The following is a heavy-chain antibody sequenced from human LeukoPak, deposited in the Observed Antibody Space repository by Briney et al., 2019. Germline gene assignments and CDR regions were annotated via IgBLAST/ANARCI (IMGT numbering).Heavy chain of an antibody. V-gene: IGHV3-23*01. J-gene: IGHJ5*02. CDR3: AKGGLYSSSWYDWFDP. CDR2: ISGSGGST. CDR1: GFTFSSYA. Sequence: PGGSLRLSCAASGFTFSSYAMSWVRQAPGKGLEWVSAISGSGGSTYYADSVKGRFTISRDNSKKTLYLQMNSLRAEDTAVYYCAKGGLYSSSWYDWFDPWGQGTLVTVSS. D-gene: IGHD6-13*01.